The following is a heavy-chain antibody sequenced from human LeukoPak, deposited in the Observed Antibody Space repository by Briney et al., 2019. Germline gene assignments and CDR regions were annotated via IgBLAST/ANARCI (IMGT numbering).Heavy chain of an antibody. Sequence: RPGGSLRLSCAASGLTFSNYAMTWVRLAPGKGLEWVSSLSGSGGATWYAGSVKGRFTISRDNSKNTLYLRMNSLRAEDTAVYYCAKDRTPYSRSGGYYLGALDIWGHGTLVTVSS. D-gene: IGHD3-10*01. CDR1: GLTFSNYA. J-gene: IGHJ3*02. CDR3: AKDRTPYSRSGGYYLGALDI. V-gene: IGHV3-23*01. CDR2: LSGSGGAT.